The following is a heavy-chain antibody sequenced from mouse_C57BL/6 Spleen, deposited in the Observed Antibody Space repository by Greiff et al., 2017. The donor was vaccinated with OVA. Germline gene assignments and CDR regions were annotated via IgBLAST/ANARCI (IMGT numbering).Heavy chain of an antibody. CDR2: IDPSDSYT. V-gene: IGHV1-50*01. CDR3: ARSRGLYYGSSLGY. D-gene: IGHD1-1*01. Sequence: VQLQQPGAELVKPGASVKLSCKASGYTFTSYWMQWVKQRPGQGLEWIGEIDPSDSYTNYNQKFKGKATLTVDTSSSTAYMQLSSLTSEDSAVYYCARSRGLYYGSSLGYWGQGTTLTVSS. CDR1: GYTFTSYW. J-gene: IGHJ2*01.